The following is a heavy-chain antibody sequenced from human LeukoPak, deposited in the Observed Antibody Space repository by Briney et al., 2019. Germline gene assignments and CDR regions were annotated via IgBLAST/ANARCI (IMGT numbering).Heavy chain of an antibody. J-gene: IGHJ4*02. CDR2: INPNSGGT. CDR3: ARDRDYYFDY. Sequence: ASVKVSCKASGYTFTGNYMHWVRQAPGQGLEWMGWINPNSGGTNYAQKFQGRVTMTRDTSISTAYMELTRLRSDDTAVYYCARDRDYYFDYWGQGTLVTVSS. D-gene: IGHD3-10*01. CDR1: GYTFTGNY. V-gene: IGHV1-2*02.